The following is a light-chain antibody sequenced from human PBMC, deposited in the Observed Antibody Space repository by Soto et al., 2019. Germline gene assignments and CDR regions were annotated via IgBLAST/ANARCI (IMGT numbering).Light chain of an antibody. V-gene: IGKV1-5*03. CDR2: KAS. CDR3: QHYNSYSYA. J-gene: IGKJ1*01. Sequence: DIQMTQSPSTLSGSVGDRVTITCRASQTISSWLAWYQQKPGKAPKLLIYKASTLKSGVPSRFSGSGSGTEFTLTISSLQPDDFATYYCQHYNSYSYAFGQGTKVEIK. CDR1: QTISSW.